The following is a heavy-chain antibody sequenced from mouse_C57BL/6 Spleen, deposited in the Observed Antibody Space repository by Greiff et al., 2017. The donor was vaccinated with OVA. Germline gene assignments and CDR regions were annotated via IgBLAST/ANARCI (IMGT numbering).Heavy chain of an antibody. D-gene: IGHD2-4*01. J-gene: IGHJ2*01. CDR3: ARRANYEDDFDY. CDR2: IYPGSGNT. Sequence: QVQLQQSGAELVRPGASVKLSCKASGYTFTSYGISWVKQRTGQGLEWIGEIYPGSGNTYYNEKFKGKATLTADKSSSTAYMELRSLTSEDSAVYFCARRANYEDDFDYWGQGTTLTVSS. V-gene: IGHV1-81*01. CDR1: GYTFTSYG.